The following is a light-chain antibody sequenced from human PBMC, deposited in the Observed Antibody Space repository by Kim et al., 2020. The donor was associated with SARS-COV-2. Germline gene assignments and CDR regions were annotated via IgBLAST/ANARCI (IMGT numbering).Light chain of an antibody. V-gene: IGKV1-33*01. Sequence: DIRMTQSPSSVSASVGDRVIITCQASQDMNNFLNWYQQKPWRAPKLLIYDASNLAAGVPSRFSGSGSGTEFTFTISSLQPEDIAVYYCQQYDNLPITFGQGTRLEIK. CDR3: QQYDNLPIT. CDR1: QDMNNF. J-gene: IGKJ5*01. CDR2: DAS.